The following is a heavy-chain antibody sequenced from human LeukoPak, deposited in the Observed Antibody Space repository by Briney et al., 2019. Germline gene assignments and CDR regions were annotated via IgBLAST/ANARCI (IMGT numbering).Heavy chain of an antibody. J-gene: IGHJ6*02. V-gene: IGHV3-7*01. CDR3: ARSSWFGKDGMDV. D-gene: IGHD3-10*01. CDR1: GFTFSSYW. Sequence: GGSLRLSCAASGFTFSSYWMSWVRQAPGKGLEWVANIKQDGSEKYYVDSVKGRFTISRDSAKNSLYLQMNSLRAEDTAVYYCARSSWFGKDGMDVWGQGTTVTVSS. CDR2: IKQDGSEK.